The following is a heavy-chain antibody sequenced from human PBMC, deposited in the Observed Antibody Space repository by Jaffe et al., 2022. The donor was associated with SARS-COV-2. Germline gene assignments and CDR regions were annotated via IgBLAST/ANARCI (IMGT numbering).Heavy chain of an antibody. CDR2: ISGSGGST. CDR3: AKDRPVWGTGNGGYFDY. V-gene: IGHV3-23*01. D-gene: IGHD3-16*01. CDR1: GFTFSSYA. J-gene: IGHJ4*02. Sequence: EVQLLESGGGLVQPGGSLRLSCAASGFTFSSYAMSWVRQAPGKGLEWVSAISGSGGSTYYADSVKGRFTISRDNSKNTLYLQMNSLRAEDTAVYYCAKDRPVWGTGNGGYFDYWGQGTLVTVSS.